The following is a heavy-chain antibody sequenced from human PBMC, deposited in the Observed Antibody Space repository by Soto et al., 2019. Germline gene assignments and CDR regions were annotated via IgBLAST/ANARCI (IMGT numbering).Heavy chain of an antibody. Sequence: PSETLSLTCTVSGGSISSSSYYWGWIRQPPGKGLEWIGSIYYSGSTYYNPSLKSRVTISVDTSKNQFSLKLSSVTAADTAVYYCAGVRRGGYDSLRYYYGMDVWGQGTTVTVSS. CDR2: IYYSGST. V-gene: IGHV4-39*01. J-gene: IGHJ6*02. CDR1: GGSISSSSYY. D-gene: IGHD5-12*01. CDR3: AGVRRGGYDSLRYYYGMDV.